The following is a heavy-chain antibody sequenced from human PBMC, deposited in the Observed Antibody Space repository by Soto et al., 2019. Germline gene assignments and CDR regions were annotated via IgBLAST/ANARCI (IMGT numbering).Heavy chain of an antibody. CDR2: ITGSGSDT. J-gene: IGHJ4*02. D-gene: IGHD2-2*01. CDR3: AKLGSSSWSPHYYFDY. CDR1: GFSFNNYA. Sequence: GGSLRLSCAAPGFSFNNYALGWVPQAPGEGLEWVSAITGSGSDTYYLDSVKGRFTISRDNSKNTLYLQMNSLRAEDTAIYYCAKLGSSSWSPHYYFDYWGQGTLVTVSS. V-gene: IGHV3-23*01.